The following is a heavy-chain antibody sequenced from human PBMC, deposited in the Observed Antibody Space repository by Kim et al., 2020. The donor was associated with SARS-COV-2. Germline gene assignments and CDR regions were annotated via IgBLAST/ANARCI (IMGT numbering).Heavy chain of an antibody. CDR3: AREGVVTYYYGSNYMDV. V-gene: IGHV3-30-3*01. CDR2: ISYDGSNK. J-gene: IGHJ6*03. D-gene: IGHD3-10*01. Sequence: GGSLRLSCAASGFTFSSYAMHWVRQAPGKGLEWVAVISYDGSNKYYADSVKGRFTISRDNSKNTLYLQMNSLRAEDTAVYYCAREGVVTYYYGSNYMDVWGKGTTVTVSS. CDR1: GFTFSSYA.